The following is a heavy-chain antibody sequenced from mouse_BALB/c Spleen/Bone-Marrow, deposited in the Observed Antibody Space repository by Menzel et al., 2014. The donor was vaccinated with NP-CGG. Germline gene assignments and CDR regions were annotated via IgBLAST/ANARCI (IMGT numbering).Heavy chain of an antibody. CDR2: IWAGGST. CDR3: ARGSYYEGAMDY. V-gene: IGHV2-9*02. CDR1: GFSLXSYG. Sequence: VQVVESGPGLVAPSQSLSITCTVSGFSLXSYGVHWVRQPPGKVLEWLGVIWAGGSTNYNSALMSRLSISKDNSKSQVFLKMNSLQTDDTAMYYCARGSYYEGAMDYWGQGTSVTVSS. D-gene: IGHD1-1*01. J-gene: IGHJ4*01.